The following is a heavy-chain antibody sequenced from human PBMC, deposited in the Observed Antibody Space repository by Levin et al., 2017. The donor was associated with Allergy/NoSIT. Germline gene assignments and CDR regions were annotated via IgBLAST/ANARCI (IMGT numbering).Heavy chain of an antibody. CDR1: GFTFSNYW. D-gene: IGHD2-2*01. Sequence: GESLKISCAASGFTFSNYWMSWARQAPGKGLEWVANINQDGGDKYYVDSVKGRFTISRDNAKNSVYLQMNSLSAEDTAVYYCARSGYCNSTSCYAEGDVWGQGTSVTVSS. CDR3: ARSGYCNSTSCYAEGDV. V-gene: IGHV3-7*01. J-gene: IGHJ6*02. CDR2: INQDGGDK.